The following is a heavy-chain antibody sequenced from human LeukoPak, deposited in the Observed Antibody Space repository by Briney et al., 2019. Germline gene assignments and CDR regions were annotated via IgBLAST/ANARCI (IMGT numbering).Heavy chain of an antibody. D-gene: IGHD6-19*01. Sequence: GGSLRLSCAAPGFTFSSHAMSWVRQAPGKGLEWVSAISGSGGSTYYADSVKGRFTISRDNSKNTLYLQMNSLRAEDTAVYYCAKHRYSSGWDYFDYWGQGTLVTVSS. CDR1: GFTFSSHA. CDR2: ISGSGGST. CDR3: AKHRYSSGWDYFDY. V-gene: IGHV3-23*01. J-gene: IGHJ4*02.